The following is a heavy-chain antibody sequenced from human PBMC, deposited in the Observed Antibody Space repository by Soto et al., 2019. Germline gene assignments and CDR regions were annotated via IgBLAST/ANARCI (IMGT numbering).Heavy chain of an antibody. CDR2: MNPYSGNT. V-gene: IGHV1-8*01. J-gene: IGHJ4*02. Sequence: ASVKVSCKASGYTFTSYDINWVRQATGQGLEWMGWMNPYSGNTGYAQKFQGRVTMTRNTSTSTAYMELRSLRSDDTAVYYCARDWDYYDSSGYYYGVDYWGQGTLVTVSS. CDR3: ARDWDYYDSSGYYYGVDY. CDR1: GYTFTSYD. D-gene: IGHD3-22*01.